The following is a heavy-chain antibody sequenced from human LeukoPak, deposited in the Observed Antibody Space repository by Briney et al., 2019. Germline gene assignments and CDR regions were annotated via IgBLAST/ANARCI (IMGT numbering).Heavy chain of an antibody. D-gene: IGHD3-3*01. CDR1: GFTFSNYW. CDR2: IKQDGSEK. V-gene: IGHV3-7*01. Sequence: GGSLRLSCAASGFTFSNYWMSWVRQAPGKGLEWVANIKQDGSEKYYVDSVKGRFTISRDNAKNPLYLQMNSLRAEDTAVYYCARGLSDYDFWSGYYTDHDAFDIWGQGTMVTVSS. J-gene: IGHJ3*02. CDR3: ARGLSDYDFWSGYYTDHDAFDI.